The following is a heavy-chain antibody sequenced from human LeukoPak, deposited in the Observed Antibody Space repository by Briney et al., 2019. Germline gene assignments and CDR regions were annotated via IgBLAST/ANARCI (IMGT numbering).Heavy chain of an antibody. CDR1: GFTFSSYG. J-gene: IGHJ4*02. V-gene: IGHV3-30*02. Sequence: GGSLRLSCAASGFTFSSYGMHWVRQAPGKGLEWVAFIRYDGSNKYYADSVKGRFTISRDNSKNTLYLQMNSLRAEDTAVYYCARDQVYSIDYWGQGTLVTVSS. CDR3: ARDQVYSIDY. CDR2: IRYDGSNK. D-gene: IGHD6-13*01.